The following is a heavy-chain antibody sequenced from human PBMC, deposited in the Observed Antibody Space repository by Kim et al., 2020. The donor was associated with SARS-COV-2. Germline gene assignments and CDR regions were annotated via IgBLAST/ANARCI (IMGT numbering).Heavy chain of an antibody. V-gene: IGHV3-30*04. CDR2: ISYDGSNK. Sequence: GGSLRLSCAASGFTFSSYAMHWVRQAPGKGLEWVAVISYDGSNKYYADSVKGRFTISRDNSKNTLYLQMNSLRAEDTAVYYCARDVKALVTAISDYWGQG. CDR1: GFTFSSYA. D-gene: IGHD2-21*02. J-gene: IGHJ4*02. CDR3: ARDVKALVTAISDY.